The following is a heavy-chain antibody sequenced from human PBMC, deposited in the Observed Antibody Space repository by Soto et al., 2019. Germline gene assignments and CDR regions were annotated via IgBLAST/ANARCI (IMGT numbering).Heavy chain of an antibody. Sequence: QVQLQESGPGLVKPSQTLSLTCTVSGGSISSGDYYWSWIRQPPGKGLGWIGYIYYSGSTYYNPSLKSRVTISVDTSKNQFSLKLSSVTAADTAVYYCARGKRGTVAYFDYWGQGTLVTVSS. J-gene: IGHJ4*02. CDR3: ARGKRGTVAYFDY. CDR2: IYYSGST. D-gene: IGHD4-17*01. CDR1: GGSISSGDYY. V-gene: IGHV4-30-4*01.